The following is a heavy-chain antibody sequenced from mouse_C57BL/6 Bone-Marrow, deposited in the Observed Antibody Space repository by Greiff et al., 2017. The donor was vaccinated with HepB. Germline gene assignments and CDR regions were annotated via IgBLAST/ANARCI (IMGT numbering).Heavy chain of an antibody. CDR2: IDPSDSYT. V-gene: IGHV1-50*01. Sequence: QVQLQQPGAELVKPGASVKLSCKASGYTFTSYWMQWVKQRPGQGLEWIGEIDPSDSYTNYNQKFKGKATLTVDTSSSTAYMQLSSLTSEDSAVYYGARGGYYDYDDYWGQGTTLTVSS. J-gene: IGHJ2*01. CDR1: GYTFTSYW. D-gene: IGHD2-4*01. CDR3: ARGGYYDYDDY.